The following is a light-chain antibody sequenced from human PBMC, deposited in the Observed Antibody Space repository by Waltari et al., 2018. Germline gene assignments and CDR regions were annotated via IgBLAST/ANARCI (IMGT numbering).Light chain of an antibody. CDR2: AAL. CDR1: QRFSNY. V-gene: IGKV1-39*01. CDR3: HQTFSHPRPS. Sequence: DIQMTQSPSSLSASAGDRATITFRASQRFSNYLNWYQHKPGKAPNLLIYAALSLESGVPSRFSGSGSGTEFTLTINSLQPEDFATYYCHQTFSHPRPSFGQGTKVDI. J-gene: IGKJ2*01.